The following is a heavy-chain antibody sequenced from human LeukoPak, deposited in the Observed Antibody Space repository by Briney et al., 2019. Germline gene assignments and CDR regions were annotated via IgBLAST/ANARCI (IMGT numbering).Heavy chain of an antibody. CDR3: ARDTPETIVGATY. V-gene: IGHV3-48*03. CDR1: GFTFSSYE. D-gene: IGHD1-26*01. J-gene: IGHJ4*02. Sequence: GGSLRLSCAASGFTFSSYEMNWVRQAPGKGLEWASYISSSGSTIYYADSVKGRFTISRDNAKHSLYLQMNSLRAEDTAVYYCARDTPETIVGATYWGQGTLVTVSS. CDR2: ISSSGSTI.